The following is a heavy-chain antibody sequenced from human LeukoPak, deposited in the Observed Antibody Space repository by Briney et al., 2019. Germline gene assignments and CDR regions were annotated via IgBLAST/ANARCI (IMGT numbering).Heavy chain of an antibody. D-gene: IGHD6-13*01. Sequence: GGSLRLSCAASGFTFSDYYMSWIRQAPGKGLEWVSYSSSSSSYTNYADSVKGRFTISRDNSKNSLYLQMNSLRAEDTAVYYCASPAAGSNFDCWGQGTLVTVSS. CDR3: ASPAAGSNFDC. CDR2: SSSSSSYT. CDR1: GFTFSDYY. J-gene: IGHJ4*02. V-gene: IGHV3-11*03.